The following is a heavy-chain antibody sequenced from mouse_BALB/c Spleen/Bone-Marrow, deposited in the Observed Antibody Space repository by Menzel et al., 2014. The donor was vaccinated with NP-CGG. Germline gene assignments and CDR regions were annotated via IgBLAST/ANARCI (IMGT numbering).Heavy chain of an antibody. CDR1: GFTFXNYW. V-gene: IGHV6-6*02. J-gene: IGHJ3*01. CDR3: TSMRRRGFAY. CDR2: IRLKSNNYAT. D-gene: IGHD2-3*01. Sequence: EVQLVESGGGLVQPGGSMKLSCVASGFTFXNYWMNWVRQSPEKGLEWVAEIRLKSNNYATHYAESVKGRFTISRDDSKSSVYLQVNNLRAEDTGIYYCTSMRRRGFAYWGQGTLVTVSA.